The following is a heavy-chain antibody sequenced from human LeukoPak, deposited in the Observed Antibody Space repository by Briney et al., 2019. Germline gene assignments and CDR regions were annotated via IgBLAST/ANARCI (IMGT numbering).Heavy chain of an antibody. J-gene: IGHJ4*02. CDR1: GSTFSSYS. CDR2: ISSSSSTI. CDR3: AKDPLRFLEWLLSNYFDY. D-gene: IGHD3-3*01. V-gene: IGHV3-48*01. Sequence: PGGSLRLSCAASGSTFSSYSMNWVRQAPGKGLEWVSYISSSSSTIYYADSVKGRFTISRDNSKNTLYLQMNSLRAEDTAVYYCAKDPLRFLEWLLSNYFDYWGQGTLVTVSS.